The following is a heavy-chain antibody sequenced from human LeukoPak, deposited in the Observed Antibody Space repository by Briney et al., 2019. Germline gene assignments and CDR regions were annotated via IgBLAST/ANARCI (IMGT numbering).Heavy chain of an antibody. J-gene: IGHJ4*02. CDR1: GFTVSSNY. V-gene: IGHV3-53*01. CDR3: ARDAPGGPRRFIDY. D-gene: IGHD3-10*01. Sequence: GGSLRLSCAASGFTVSSNYMSWVRQAPGKGLEWVSVIYSGGSTYYADSVKGRFTISRDNSKNTLYLQMNSLRAEDTAVYYCARDAPGGPRRFIDYWGQGTLVTVSS. CDR2: IYSGGST.